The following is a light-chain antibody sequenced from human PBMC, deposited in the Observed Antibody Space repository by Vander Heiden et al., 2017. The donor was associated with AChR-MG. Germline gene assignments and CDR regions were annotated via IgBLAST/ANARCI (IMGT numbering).Light chain of an antibody. CDR3: QSGDSRTAV. Sequence: ELTQPPSVSVSPGQTAIITCSGDVLAKKYSYWYQQRPGQAPRMVVFKDNERPSGIPERFSGSSSGTIVTLTITDVQAEDEADYYCQSGDSRTAVFGTGTKVT. J-gene: IGLJ1*01. CDR2: KDN. CDR1: VLAKKY. V-gene: IGLV3-25*03.